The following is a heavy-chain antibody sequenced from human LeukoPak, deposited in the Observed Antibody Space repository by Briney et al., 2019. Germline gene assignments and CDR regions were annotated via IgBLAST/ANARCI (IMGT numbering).Heavy chain of an antibody. V-gene: IGHV3-48*01. CDR2: ISSSSSTI. CDR3: ARDSGYYYDSSGD. J-gene: IGHJ4*02. Sequence: GGSLRLSCAASGFTFSSYSMNWVRQAPGKGREWVSYISSSSSTIYYADSVKGRFTISRDNAENSLYLQMNSLRAEDTAVYYCARDSGYYYDSSGDWGQGTLVTVSS. D-gene: IGHD3-22*01. CDR1: GFTFSSYS.